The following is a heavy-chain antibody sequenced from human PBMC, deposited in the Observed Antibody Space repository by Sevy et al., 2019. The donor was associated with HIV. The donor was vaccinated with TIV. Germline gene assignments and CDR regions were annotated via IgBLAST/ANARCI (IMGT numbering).Heavy chain of an antibody. CDR2: IYYSGST. V-gene: IGHV4-39*01. CDR1: GGSISSSSYY. Sequence: SETLSLTCTVSGGSISSSSYYWGWIRQPPGKGLEWIGSIYYSGSTYYNPSLKSRVTISVDTSKNQFSLKLSSVTAADTAVYYCATDGVTTNYYYYGMDVWGQRTTVTVSS. J-gene: IGHJ6*02. CDR3: ATDGVTTNYYYYGMDV. D-gene: IGHD2-21*02.